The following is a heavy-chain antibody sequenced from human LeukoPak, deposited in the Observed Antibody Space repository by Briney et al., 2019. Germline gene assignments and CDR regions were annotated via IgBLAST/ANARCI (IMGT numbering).Heavy chain of an antibody. V-gene: IGHV1-3*01. J-gene: IGHJ5*02. CDR1: GYTFTSYA. CDR3: ARDDYDSSGYRDWFDP. CDR2: INAGNGNT. Sequence: ASVKVSCKASGYTFTSYAMHWVRQAPGQRLEWMGWINAGNGNTKYSQKFQGRVTITRDTSASTAYMELSSLRSEDTAVYYCARDDYDSSGYRDWFDPWGQGTLVTVSS. D-gene: IGHD3-22*01.